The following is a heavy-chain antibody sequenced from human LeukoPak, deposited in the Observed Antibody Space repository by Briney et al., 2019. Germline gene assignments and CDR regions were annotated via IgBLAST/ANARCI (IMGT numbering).Heavy chain of an antibody. D-gene: IGHD3-10*01. V-gene: IGHV4-61*02. CDR1: GGSISSGSYY. CDR2: IYTSGST. Sequence: SETLSLTCTVSGGSISSGSYYWSWIRQPAGKGLEWIGRIYTSGSTNYNPSLKSRVTISVDTSKNQFSLKLSSVTAADTAVYYCARELRGEEVAFDIWGQGTMVTVSS. CDR3: ARELRGEEVAFDI. J-gene: IGHJ3*02.